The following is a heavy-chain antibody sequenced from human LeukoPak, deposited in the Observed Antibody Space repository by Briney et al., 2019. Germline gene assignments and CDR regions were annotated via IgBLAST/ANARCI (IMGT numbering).Heavy chain of an antibody. D-gene: IGHD3-10*01. Sequence: PSETLSLTCTASGGTITSFYWRWIRQPPGKGLEWIGYVYFSGSTNYNPSLKGRVNISVDTSKNQFSLKLSSVTAADTAVYYCARWFGRFLDHWGQGTLVTVSS. J-gene: IGHJ4*02. CDR2: VYFSGST. CDR1: GGTITSFY. V-gene: IGHV4-59*01. CDR3: ARWFGRFLDH.